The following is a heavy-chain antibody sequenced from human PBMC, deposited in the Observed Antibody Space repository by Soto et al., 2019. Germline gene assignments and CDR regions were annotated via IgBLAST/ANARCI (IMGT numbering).Heavy chain of an antibody. D-gene: IGHD3-22*01. CDR2: ISDSSSHI. V-gene: IGHV3-21*01. J-gene: IGHJ4*02. CDR1: GFTFSSYT. CDR3: ARDRGGYCYFDY. Sequence: EVQLVESGGGLVKPGGSLRLSCAAAGFTFSSYTMNWVRQAPGKGLEWVSSISDSSSHIYYADSLKGRFTISRDNAKNTQFQQMNSLRADDTAVYYGARDRGGYCYFDYWGQGTLVTVSS.